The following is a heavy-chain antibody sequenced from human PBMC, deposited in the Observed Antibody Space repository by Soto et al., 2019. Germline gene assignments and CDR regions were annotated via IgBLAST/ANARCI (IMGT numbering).Heavy chain of an antibody. D-gene: IGHD5-12*01. CDR2: IWNDGGNK. J-gene: IGHJ6*02. Sequence: GGSLRLSCAASGFTFRDHAMHWVRQAPGKGREWLAIIWNDGGNKFYAGSVQGRFTISRDNSKNTVYLQMNTLSAEDTAVYYCARALFPDVDIYAMDVWGQGTTVTVSS. CDR1: GFTFRDHA. V-gene: IGHV3-33*01. CDR3: ARALFPDVDIYAMDV.